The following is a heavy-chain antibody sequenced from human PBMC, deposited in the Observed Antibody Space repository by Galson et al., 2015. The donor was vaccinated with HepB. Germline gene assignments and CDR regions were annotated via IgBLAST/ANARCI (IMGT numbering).Heavy chain of an antibody. CDR3: ARAKKGTIQLWLHSRYYFDY. D-gene: IGHD5-18*01. J-gene: IGHJ4*02. CDR1: GGSFSGYY. Sequence: ETLSLTCAVYGGSFSGYYWSWIRQPPRKGLEWIGEINHSGSTNYNPSLKSRVTISVDTSKNQFSLKLSSVTAADTAVYYCARAKKGTIQLWLHSRYYFDYWGQGTLVTVSS. V-gene: IGHV4-34*01. CDR2: INHSGST.